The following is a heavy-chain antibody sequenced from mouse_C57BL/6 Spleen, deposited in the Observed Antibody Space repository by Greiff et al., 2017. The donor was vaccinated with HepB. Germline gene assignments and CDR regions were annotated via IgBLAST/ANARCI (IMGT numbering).Heavy chain of an antibody. J-gene: IGHJ2*01. CDR2: IDPSDSYT. CDR1: GYTFTSYW. D-gene: IGHD1-1*01. CDR3: ARYYGSSYNYFDY. V-gene: IGHV1-59*01. Sequence: QVQLQQPGAELVRPGTSVKLSCKASGYTFTSYWMHWVNQRPGQGLEWIGVIDPSDSYTNYNQKFKGKATLTVDTSSSTAYMQLSSLTSEDSAVYYCARYYGSSYNYFDYWGQGTTLTVSS.